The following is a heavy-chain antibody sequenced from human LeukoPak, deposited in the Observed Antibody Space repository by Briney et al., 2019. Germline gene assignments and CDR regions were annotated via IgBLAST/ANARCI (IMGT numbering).Heavy chain of an antibody. V-gene: IGHV3-66*01. J-gene: IGHJ4*02. Sequence: PGGSLRVSCAASGFTVRNNYMSWVRQAPGKGVEWVSVIYSGGSTYYADSVKGRFTISRDNTKNTLYLQMNSLRAEDTAVYFCATGERMVRGDGVDYWGQGTLVTVSS. CDR1: GFTVRNNY. D-gene: IGHD3-10*01. CDR2: IYSGGST. CDR3: ATGERMVRGDGVDY.